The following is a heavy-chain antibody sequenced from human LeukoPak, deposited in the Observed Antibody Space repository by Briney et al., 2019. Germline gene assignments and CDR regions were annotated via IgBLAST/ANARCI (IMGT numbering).Heavy chain of an antibody. CDR3: ARDMAAAGPETLNFDY. CDR1: GYTFTSYY. CDR2: INPSGGST. V-gene: IGHV1-46*01. D-gene: IGHD6-13*01. J-gene: IGHJ4*02. Sequence: ASVKVSCKASGYTFTSYYMRWVRQAPGQGLEWMGIINPSGGSTSYAQKFQGRVTMTRDTSTSTVYMELSSPRSEDTAVYYCARDMAAAGPETLNFDYWGQGTLVTVSS.